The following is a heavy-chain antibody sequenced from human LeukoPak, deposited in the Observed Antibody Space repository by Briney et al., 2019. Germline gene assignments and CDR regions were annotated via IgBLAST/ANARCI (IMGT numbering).Heavy chain of an antibody. CDR2: IYYSGST. CDR1: GGSISSSSYY. Sequence: SETLSLTCTVSGGSISSSSYYWGWIRQPPGKGLEWVGSIYYSGSTYYNPSLKSRVTISVDTSKNQFSLKLSSVTAADTAVYYCGVVVAGNPGNNWFDPWGQGTLVTVA. CDR3: GVVVAGNPGNNWFDP. J-gene: IGHJ5*02. D-gene: IGHD2-15*01. V-gene: IGHV4-39*07.